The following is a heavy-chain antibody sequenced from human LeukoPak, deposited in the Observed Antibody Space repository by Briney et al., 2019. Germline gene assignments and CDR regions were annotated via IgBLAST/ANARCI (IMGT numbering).Heavy chain of an antibody. V-gene: IGHV4-59*06. CDR2: IYYSGST. J-gene: IGHJ6*02. D-gene: IGHD4-23*01. CDR3: ARDSSNSHYYYYYGMDV. CDR1: GGSVSSYY. Sequence: SETLSLTCTVSGGSVSSYYWSWIRQHPGKGLEWIGYIYYSGSTYYNPSLKSRVTISVDTSKNQFSLKLSSVTAADTAVYYCARDSSNSHYYYYYGMDVWGQGTTVTVSS.